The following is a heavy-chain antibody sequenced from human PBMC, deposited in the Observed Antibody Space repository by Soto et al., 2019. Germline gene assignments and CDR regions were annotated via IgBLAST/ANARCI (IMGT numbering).Heavy chain of an antibody. Sequence: EVQLWESGGGLVQPGGSLRLSCAVSGFTFSSHVMSWVRQAPGKGLEWVSAISGTGGTYYADSVKGRFTISRDNSKNALYLQMTNLRDEDTAVYYCPKDRIGAYCSGGICYSPDYWGQGTLVIVSS. V-gene: IGHV3-23*01. CDR2: ISGTGGT. CDR3: PKDRIGAYCSGGICYSPDY. J-gene: IGHJ4*02. CDR1: GFTFSSHV. D-gene: IGHD2-15*01.